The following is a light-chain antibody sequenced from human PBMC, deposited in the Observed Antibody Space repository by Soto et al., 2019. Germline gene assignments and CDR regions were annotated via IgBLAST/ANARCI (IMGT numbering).Light chain of an antibody. V-gene: IGKV3-15*01. J-gene: IGKJ4*01. CDR3: QQDISWPLT. CDR2: GAS. CDR1: QDIHSS. Sequence: ERVMTQSPATLSVSPGERVTLSCRASQDIHSSLAWYQQKPGQAPRLLIYGASIRATGVPATFSGSGSGTECTLSILSLQYEHLGGYYCQQDISWPLTCGGGTKVEIK.